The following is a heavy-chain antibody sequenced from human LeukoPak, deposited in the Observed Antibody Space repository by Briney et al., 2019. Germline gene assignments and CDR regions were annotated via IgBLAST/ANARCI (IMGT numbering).Heavy chain of an antibody. V-gene: IGHV1-46*01. J-gene: IGHJ6*03. CDR2: INPSGGST. CDR1: GYTFTSYY. D-gene: IGHD2-15*01. CDR3: ARAVVVAASYYYYYMDV. Sequence: GASVKVSCKASGYTFTSYYMHWVRQAPGQGLEWMGIINPSGGSTSYAQKFQGRVTMTKDMSTSTVYMELSSLRSEDTAVYYCARAVVVAASYYYYYMDVWGKGTTVTVSS.